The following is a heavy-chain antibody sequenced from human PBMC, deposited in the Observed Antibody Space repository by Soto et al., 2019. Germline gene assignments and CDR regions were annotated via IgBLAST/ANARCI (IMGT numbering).Heavy chain of an antibody. CDR2: INAGNGNT. CDR3: ARDLLTDFGSGPSTSPFDS. V-gene: IGHV1-3*01. J-gene: IGHJ4*02. Sequence: GASVKVSCKASGYTFTSYAMHWVRQAPGQRLEWMGWINAGNGNTKYSQKFQGRVTITRDTSASTAYMELSSLRSEDTAVFFCARDLLTDFGSGPSTSPFDSWGQGTLVTVPS. CDR1: GYTFTSYA. D-gene: IGHD3-3*01.